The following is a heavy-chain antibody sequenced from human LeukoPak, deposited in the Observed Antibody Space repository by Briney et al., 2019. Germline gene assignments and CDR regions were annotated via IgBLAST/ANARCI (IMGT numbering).Heavy chain of an antibody. J-gene: IGHJ4*02. D-gene: IGHD5-18*01. CDR3: ARHDHGYSSGRFVY. CDR2: ISYSGST. V-gene: IGHV4-59*01. Sequence: SETLSLTCTVSGGSINTYYWSWLRQPPGKGLEWIGYISYSGSTNYNPSLKGRVTISVDTSKNQFSLKLSSVTAADTAVYYCARHDHGYSSGRFVYWGQGTLVTVSS. CDR1: GGSINTYY.